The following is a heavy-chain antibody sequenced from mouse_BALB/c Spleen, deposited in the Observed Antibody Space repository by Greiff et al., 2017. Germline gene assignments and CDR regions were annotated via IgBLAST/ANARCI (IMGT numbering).Heavy chain of an antibody. D-gene: IGHD2-1*01. CDR1: GYTFTSYW. Sequence: QVQLQQPGAELVKPGAPVKLSCKASGYTFTSYWMNWVKQRPGRGLEWIGRIDPSDSETHYNQKFKDKATLTVDKSSSTAYIQLSSLTSEDSAVYYCARRDYYGNYGYAMDYWGQGTSVTVSS. J-gene: IGHJ4*01. CDR2: IDPSDSET. CDR3: ARRDYYGNYGYAMDY. V-gene: IGHV1-69*02.